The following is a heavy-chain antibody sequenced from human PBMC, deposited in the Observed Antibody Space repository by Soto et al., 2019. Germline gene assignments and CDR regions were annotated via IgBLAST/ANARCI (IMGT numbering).Heavy chain of an antibody. Sequence: SVKVSCKASGGTFSSYAISWVRQAPGQGLEWMGGIIPIFGTANYAQKFQGRVTITADESTSTAYMELSSLRSEDTAVYYCARVPRPDYYYYGMDVWGQGTTVTVSS. V-gene: IGHV1-69*13. D-gene: IGHD1-1*01. J-gene: IGHJ6*02. CDR2: IIPIFGTA. CDR3: ARVPRPDYYYYGMDV. CDR1: GGTFSSYA.